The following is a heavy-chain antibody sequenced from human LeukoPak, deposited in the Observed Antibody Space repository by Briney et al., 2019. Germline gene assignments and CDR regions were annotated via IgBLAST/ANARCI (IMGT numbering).Heavy chain of an antibody. D-gene: IGHD3-10*01. CDR1: GGSISSSNYN. CDR3: ARYGSGSRYYYYHYYMDV. CDR2: IYYSGST. V-gene: IGHV4-39*07. J-gene: IGHJ6*03. Sequence: SETLSLTCSVAGGSISSSNYNWGWIRQPPGKGLEWIGSIYYSGSTYYNPSLKSRVTISVDTSKNQFSLKLSSVTAADTAVYYCARYGSGSRYYYYHYYMDVWGKGTTVTVSS.